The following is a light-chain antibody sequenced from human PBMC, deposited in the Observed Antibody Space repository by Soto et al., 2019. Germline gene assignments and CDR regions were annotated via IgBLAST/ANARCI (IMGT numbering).Light chain of an antibody. CDR1: NIGTKS. J-gene: IGLJ2*01. CDR2: YNN. CDR3: QVWDSSTDLVV. Sequence: SYELTQPPSVSVAPGKTARITCGGNNIGTKSVHWYQQKPGQAPVVVIYYNNDRPSGIPERFSGSNSGNTATLTISRVEAGDEADYYCQVWDSSTDLVVFGGGTKVTVL. V-gene: IGLV3-21*04.